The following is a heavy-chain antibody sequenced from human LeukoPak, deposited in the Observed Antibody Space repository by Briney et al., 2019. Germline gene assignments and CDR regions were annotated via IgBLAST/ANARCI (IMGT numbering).Heavy chain of an antibody. D-gene: IGHD3-22*01. CDR3: ARVGWEYYDSSGLDC. Sequence: PSQTLSLTCTVSGGSISSGGYYWSWIRQHPGKGLEWIGYIYYSGSTYYNPSLKSRVTISVDTSKNQFSLKLSSVTAADTAVYYCARVGWEYYDSSGLDCWGQGTLVTVSS. CDR2: IYYSGST. CDR1: GGSISSGGYY. J-gene: IGHJ4*02. V-gene: IGHV4-31*03.